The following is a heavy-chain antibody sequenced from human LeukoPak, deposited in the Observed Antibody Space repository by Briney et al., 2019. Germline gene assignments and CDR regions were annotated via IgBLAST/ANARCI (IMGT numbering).Heavy chain of an antibody. CDR1: GFTFSNYW. D-gene: IGHD3-22*01. Sequence: GGSLRLSCAASGFTFSNYWMHRVRQAPGKGLVWVSRINSDGSSTSYADSVKGRFTISRDNAKNTLYLQMNSLRAGDMAVYYCARVSSGNYFGYYYYYMDVWGKGTTVTVSS. CDR2: INSDGSST. V-gene: IGHV3-74*01. CDR3: ARVSSGNYFGYYYYYMDV. J-gene: IGHJ6*03.